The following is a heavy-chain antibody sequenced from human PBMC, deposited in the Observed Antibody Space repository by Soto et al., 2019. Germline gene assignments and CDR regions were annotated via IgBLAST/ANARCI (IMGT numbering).Heavy chain of an antibody. Sequence: ASVKVSCKASGGTFSSYTISWVRQAPGQGLEWMGRIIPILGIANYAQKFQGRVTITADKSTSTAYMELSSLRSEDTAVYYCARGSLPHGVPNSWGQGTLVTVSS. V-gene: IGHV1-69*02. CDR2: IIPILGIA. D-gene: IGHD2-8*01. CDR3: ARGSLPHGVPNS. CDR1: GGTFSSYT. J-gene: IGHJ5*02.